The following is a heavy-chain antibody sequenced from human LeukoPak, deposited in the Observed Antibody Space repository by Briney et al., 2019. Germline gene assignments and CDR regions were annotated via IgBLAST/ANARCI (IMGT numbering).Heavy chain of an antibody. CDR1: GFTVSRNY. CDR2: ISYDGSSK. CDR3: AKPNRDGSGTYYYYGMDV. J-gene: IGHJ6*02. D-gene: IGHD3-10*01. Sequence: LTGGSLRLSCAASGFTVSRNYMSWVRQAPGKGLEWVAVISYDGSSKYYADSVKGRFTISRDNSKNTLYLQMNSLRPEDTAVYYCAKPNRDGSGTYYYYGMDVWGQGTTVTVSS. V-gene: IGHV3-30*18.